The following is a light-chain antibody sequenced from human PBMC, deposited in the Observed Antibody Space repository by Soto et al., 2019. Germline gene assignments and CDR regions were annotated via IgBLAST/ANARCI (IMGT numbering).Light chain of an antibody. CDR1: QTISTY. Sequence: QTPTSLSEFVGDRVTITCRTSQTISTYLNWYQQKPGKAPKLLIYAASSLQSGVPSRFSGSGSGTDFTLTISSLQPEDFATYYCQQGHSNPITLGQGTRLEIK. J-gene: IGKJ5*01. V-gene: IGKV1-39*01. CDR2: AAS. CDR3: QQGHSNPIT.